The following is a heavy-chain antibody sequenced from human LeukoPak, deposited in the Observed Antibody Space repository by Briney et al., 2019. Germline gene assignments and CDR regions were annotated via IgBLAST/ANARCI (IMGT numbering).Heavy chain of an antibody. CDR2: ISGSGGTT. CDR1: GFTFSSYV. CDR3: AKAVRGYSGYDFYFDY. V-gene: IGHV3-23*01. J-gene: IGHJ4*02. D-gene: IGHD5-12*01. Sequence: GGSLRLSCAASGFTFSSYVTSWVRQAPGKGLEWVSAISGSGGTTYYADSVKGRFTMSRDNSKNTQYLQMNSLRAEDTAVYYCAKAVRGYSGYDFYFDYWGQGTLVTVSS.